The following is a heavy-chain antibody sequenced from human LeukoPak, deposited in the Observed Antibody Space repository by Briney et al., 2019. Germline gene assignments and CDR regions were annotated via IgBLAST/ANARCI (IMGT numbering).Heavy chain of an antibody. CDR3: AREYAPFYDSSGTMYY. J-gene: IGHJ4*02. V-gene: IGHV3-48*03. Sequence: GRSLRLSCAASGFTFSSYEMNWVRQAPGKGLEWVSYISSSGGTMYYADSVEGRFTVSRDNAKNSLYLQMNSLRAEDTAVYYCAREYAPFYDSSGTMYYWGQGTLVTVSS. D-gene: IGHD3-22*01. CDR2: ISSSGGTM. CDR1: GFTFSSYE.